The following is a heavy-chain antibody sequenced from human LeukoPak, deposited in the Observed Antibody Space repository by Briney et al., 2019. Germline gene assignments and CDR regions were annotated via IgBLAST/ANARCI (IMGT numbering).Heavy chain of an antibody. CDR3: ASKMYCGGDCYYFDY. V-gene: IGHV1-18*01. CDR1: GYTFTSYG. J-gene: IGHJ4*02. Sequence: ASVKVSCRASGYTFTSYGISWVRQAPGQGLEWMGWISAYNGNTNYAQKLQGRVTMTTDTSTSTAYMELRSLRSDDTAVYYCASKMYCGGDCYYFDYWGQGTLVTVSS. CDR2: ISAYNGNT. D-gene: IGHD2-21*01.